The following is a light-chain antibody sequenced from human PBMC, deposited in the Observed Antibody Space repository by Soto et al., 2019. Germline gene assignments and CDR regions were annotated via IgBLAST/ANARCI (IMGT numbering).Light chain of an antibody. J-gene: IGKJ2*01. V-gene: IGKV3D-20*01. CDR2: DAS. CDR1: QSVSSSY. Sequence: EIVLPQSPATLSLSPGARATLSFGASQSVSSSYLAWYQQKPGLAPRLLIYDASSRATGIPDRFSGSGSGTYFPLTIRRLEHEDCAVYYGQQYVTSPYTFGQGTKLEIK. CDR3: QQYVTSPYT.